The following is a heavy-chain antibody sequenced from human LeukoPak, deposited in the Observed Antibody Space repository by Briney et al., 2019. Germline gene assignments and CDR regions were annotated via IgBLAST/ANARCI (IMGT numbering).Heavy chain of an antibody. D-gene: IGHD1-7*01. J-gene: IGHJ5*02. CDR2: IYYSGST. CDR1: GGSISSSSYY. Sequence: SETLSLTCTVSGGSISSSSYYWGWIRQPPGKGLEWIGSIYYSGSTYYNPSLKSRVTISVDTSKNQFSLKLGSVTAADTAVYYCASLITGTTRWFDPWGQGTLVTVSS. V-gene: IGHV4-39*01. CDR3: ASLITGTTRWFDP.